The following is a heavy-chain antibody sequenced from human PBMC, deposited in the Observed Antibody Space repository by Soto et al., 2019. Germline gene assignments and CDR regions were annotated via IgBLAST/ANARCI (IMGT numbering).Heavy chain of an antibody. CDR2: IYYSGTT. CDR1: GGSITSSGYY. Sequence: QVQLQESGPGLVKPSQTLALTCTVSGGSITSSGYYWSWIRQHPGKGLEWIGYIYYSGTTYSNPSLRSRLTISAATSKNQFSLNWSSVTAADTAVYYCAGVKGRYFAWLAFDHWGQGPLVTVSS. CDR3: AGVKGRYFAWLAFDH. J-gene: IGHJ4*02. D-gene: IGHD3-9*01. V-gene: IGHV4-31*03.